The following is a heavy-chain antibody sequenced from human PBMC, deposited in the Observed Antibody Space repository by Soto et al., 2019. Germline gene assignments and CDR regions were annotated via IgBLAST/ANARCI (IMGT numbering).Heavy chain of an antibody. Sequence: SVKVSCKASGGTFSSYAISWVRQAPGQGLEWMGGIIPIFGTANYAQKFQGRVTITADESTSTAYMELSSLRSEDTAVYYCARWEYCSSTSCSSWGQGTLVTVSS. CDR1: GGTFSSYA. D-gene: IGHD2-2*01. J-gene: IGHJ4*02. V-gene: IGHV1-69*13. CDR3: ARWEYCSSTSCSS. CDR2: IIPIFGTA.